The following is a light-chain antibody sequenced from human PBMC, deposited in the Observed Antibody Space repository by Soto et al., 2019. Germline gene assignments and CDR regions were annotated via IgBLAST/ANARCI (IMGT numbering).Light chain of an antibody. CDR3: HQYYNRPPWT. CDR1: RSVDTD. CDR2: ATS. Sequence: EILMTQSPATLSVSPGDSATLSCICSRSVDTDLAWYQQKPGQAPRLLVFATSARATGVPDRFRGSRSGTDFTLTISSLQPEDSATYYCHQYYNRPPWTFGQGTKV. V-gene: IGKV3-15*01. J-gene: IGKJ1*01.